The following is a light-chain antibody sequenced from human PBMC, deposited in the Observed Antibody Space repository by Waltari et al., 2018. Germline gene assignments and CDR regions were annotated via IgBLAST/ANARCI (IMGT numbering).Light chain of an antibody. CDR2: WAS. Sequence: IVMTQSPDSLAVSLGERATIHCTSGQSVLYSSNNKNYLAWYQQKPGQPPKLLIYWASTREAGVPDRFSGSGSGTDFTLTISSLQAEDVAVYYCQQYYSTPYTFGQGTKLEIK. V-gene: IGKV4-1*01. CDR1: QSVLYSSNNKNY. CDR3: QQYYSTPYT. J-gene: IGKJ2*01.